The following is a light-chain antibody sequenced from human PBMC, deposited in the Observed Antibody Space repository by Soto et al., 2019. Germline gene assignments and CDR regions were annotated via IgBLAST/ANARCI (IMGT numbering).Light chain of an antibody. CDR2: GAS. CDR3: QQYGSSGT. V-gene: IGKV3-20*01. J-gene: IGKJ1*01. CDR1: QSVSNNY. Sequence: EIVLTQSPATLSLSPGEIATLSCMASQSVSNNYLAWYQQKPGQAPRLLIYGASNRATGIPDRFSGSGSGTDFTLTISRLEPEDFAVYYCQQYGSSGTFGQGTKVDI.